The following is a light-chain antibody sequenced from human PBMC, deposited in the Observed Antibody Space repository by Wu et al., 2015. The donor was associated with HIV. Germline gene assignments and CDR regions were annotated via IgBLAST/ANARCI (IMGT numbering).Light chain of an antibody. CDR1: QTIASSF. Sequence: EIVLTQSPGTLSLSPGERATLSCRTSQTIASSFLGWYQQRPGQAPRLLIYGASNRATGIPDRFSARGSGTDFTLTISRLEPEDFAVYYCQLYDDSPRTFGQGTKVEIK. CDR2: GAS. V-gene: IGKV3-20*01. CDR3: QLYDDSPRT. J-gene: IGKJ1*01.